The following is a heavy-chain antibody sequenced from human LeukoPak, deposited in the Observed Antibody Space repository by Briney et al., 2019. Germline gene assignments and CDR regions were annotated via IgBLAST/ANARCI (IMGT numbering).Heavy chain of an antibody. V-gene: IGHV3-53*01. D-gene: IGHD6-19*01. CDR1: GFTVSSNY. Sequence: GGSLRLSCAASGFTVSSNYMSWVRQAPGKGLQWVSVIYSGGSTYYADSVKGRFTISRDSSKNTLYLQMNSLRAEDTAVYYCARGTSSGWYGNYWGQGTQVTVSS. J-gene: IGHJ4*02. CDR3: ARGTSSGWYGNY. CDR2: IYSGGST.